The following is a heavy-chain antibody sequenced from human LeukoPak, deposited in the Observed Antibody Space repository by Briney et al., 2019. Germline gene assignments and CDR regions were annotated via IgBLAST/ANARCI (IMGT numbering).Heavy chain of an antibody. D-gene: IGHD3-10*01. J-gene: IGHJ5*02. CDR2: IYSGGGT. CDR1: GFTFSSYA. CDR3: ATDYYYGSGSFFT. Sequence: GGSLRLSCAASGFTFSSYAMSWVRQAPGKGLEWVSVIYSGGGTFYADSVKGRFTISRDNSKNTLYLQMNSLRAEDTAVYYCATDYYYGSGSFFTWGQGTLVTVSS. V-gene: IGHV3-66*01.